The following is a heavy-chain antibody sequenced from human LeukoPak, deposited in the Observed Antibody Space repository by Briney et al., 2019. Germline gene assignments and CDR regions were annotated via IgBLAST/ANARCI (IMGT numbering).Heavy chain of an antibody. CDR3: ARYGDYGFDH. V-gene: IGHV4-30-4*01. CDR1: GGSIRSGNYY. J-gene: IGHJ4*02. Sequence: SQTLSLTCTVSGGSIRSGNYYWSWIRQPPGKGLEWIGYIYDSGSTYYNRSLQSRVTTSVDTSKNQFSLKLSSVTAADTAVYYCARYGDYGFDHWGQGTLVTVSS. CDR2: IYDSGST. D-gene: IGHD4-17*01.